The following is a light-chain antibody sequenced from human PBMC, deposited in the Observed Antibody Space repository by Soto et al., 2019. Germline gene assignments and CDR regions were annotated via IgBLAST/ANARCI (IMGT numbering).Light chain of an antibody. J-gene: IGKJ4*01. V-gene: IGKV3-11*01. Sequence: EIVLTQSPAILSLSPGERATLSCRASRSVSTYLAWYQQKPGQAPRLLIYDASNTATGIPARFSGSGSGTDFTLTISSLEPEDFAVYYCQQRSNWPQLTFGGGTKVEIK. CDR1: RSVSTY. CDR3: QQRSNWPQLT. CDR2: DAS.